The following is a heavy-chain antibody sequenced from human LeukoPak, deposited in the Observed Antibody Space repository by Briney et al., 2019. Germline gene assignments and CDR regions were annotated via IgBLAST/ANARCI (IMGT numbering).Heavy chain of an antibody. J-gene: IGHJ4*01. CDR1: GGSFSGYY. CDR3: VGGGDWLPEY. D-gene: IGHD3/OR15-3a*01. V-gene: IGHV4-34*11. CDR2: IYYSENT. Sequence: SETLSLTCAVYGGSFSGYYWSWIRQPPGKGLEWIGLIYYSENTKFNPSLKSRVAMSIDTSKNQFSLSLNSVTTSDTAVYFCVGGGDWLPEYWGHGTQVVVSS.